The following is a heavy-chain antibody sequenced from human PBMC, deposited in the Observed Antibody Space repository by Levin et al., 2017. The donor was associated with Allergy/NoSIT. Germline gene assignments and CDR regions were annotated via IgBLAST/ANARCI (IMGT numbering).Heavy chain of an antibody. CDR2: ISSSSSYI. Sequence: GESLKISCAASGFTFSSYSMNWVRQAPGKGLEWVSSISSSSSYIYYADSVKGRFTISRDNAKNSLYLQMNSLRAEDTAVYYCARDPGDPYYFDYWGQGTLVTVSS. D-gene: IGHD3-16*01. J-gene: IGHJ4*02. CDR3: ARDPGDPYYFDY. CDR1: GFTFSSYS. V-gene: IGHV3-21*01.